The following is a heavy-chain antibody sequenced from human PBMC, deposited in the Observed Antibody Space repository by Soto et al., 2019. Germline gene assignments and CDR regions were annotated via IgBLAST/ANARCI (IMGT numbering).Heavy chain of an antibody. D-gene: IGHD3-10*01. CDR1: GFTFSSYW. CDR3: ARDGVTGARGGMDV. V-gene: IGHV3-74*01. J-gene: IGHJ6*02. Sequence: PGGSLRLSCAASGFTFSSYWMHWVRQAPGKGLVWVSRINSDGSSTSYADSVKGRFTISRDSAKNTLYLQMNSLRAEDTAVYYWARDGVTGARGGMDVWGQGTTVTVSS. CDR2: INSDGSST.